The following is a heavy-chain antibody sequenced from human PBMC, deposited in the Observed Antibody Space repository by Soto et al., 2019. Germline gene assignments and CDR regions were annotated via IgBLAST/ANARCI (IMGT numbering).Heavy chain of an antibody. CDR1: RGSMNNYY. Sequence: PSETLSLTCTVSRGSMNNYYWSWIRQPPGKGLEWIGYIYYSGSTNYNPSPKSRVTISVDTSKNQFSLKLSSVTAADAAVHYCAGGPMGYDSWGQGTLVTVSS. CDR2: IYYSGST. CDR3: AGGPMGYDS. D-gene: IGHD3-16*01. V-gene: IGHV4-59*01. J-gene: IGHJ4*02.